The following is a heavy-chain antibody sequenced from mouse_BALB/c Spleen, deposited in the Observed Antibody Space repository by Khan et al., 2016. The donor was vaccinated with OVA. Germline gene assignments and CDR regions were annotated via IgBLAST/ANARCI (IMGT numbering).Heavy chain of an antibody. Sequence: VQLKESGAELVKPGASVKLSCTASGFNIKDTYLHWVKQRPEQGLEWIGRIAPANGNTKYDPKFKGKATITSDTSSNTSYLQFNSLTSEDTAVYYCARPSYDPRDFEVWGAGTTVTVS. CDR1: GFNIKDTY. V-gene: IGHV14-3*02. J-gene: IGHJ1*01. D-gene: IGHD2-3*01. CDR2: IAPANGNT. CDR3: ARPSYDPRDFEV.